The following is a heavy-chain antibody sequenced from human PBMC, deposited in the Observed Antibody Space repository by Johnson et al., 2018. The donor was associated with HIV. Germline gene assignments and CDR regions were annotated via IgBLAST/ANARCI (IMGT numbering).Heavy chain of an antibody. CDR3: ARDGYCSGGSCYSGDRLDAFDI. D-gene: IGHD2-15*01. V-gene: IGHV3-53*01. CDR1: GFTVSSNY. CDR2: IYSGGST. J-gene: IGHJ3*02. Sequence: VQLVESGGGLIQPGGSLRLSCAASGFTVSSNYMSWVRQAPGKGLEWVSVIYSGGSTSYADSVKGRFPISRANAKNTLYLQMNSLRAEDTAVYYCARDGYCSGGSCYSGDRLDAFDIWGQGTMVTVSS.